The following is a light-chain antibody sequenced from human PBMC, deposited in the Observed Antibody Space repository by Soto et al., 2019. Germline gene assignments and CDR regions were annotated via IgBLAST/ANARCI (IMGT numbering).Light chain of an antibody. CDR3: FSFPNTSTHA. Sequence: QSALTQPPSASGSPGRSVTISCTGTTGDIGAFNYVSWYQQRPGKAPKLMISEVNNRTSGVSNRFSGSKSGNTAYLTISGLHVEDEAESFCFSFPNTSTHAFGTGNKVTVL. V-gene: IGLV2-14*01. J-gene: IGLJ1*01. CDR2: EVN. CDR1: TGDIGAFNY.